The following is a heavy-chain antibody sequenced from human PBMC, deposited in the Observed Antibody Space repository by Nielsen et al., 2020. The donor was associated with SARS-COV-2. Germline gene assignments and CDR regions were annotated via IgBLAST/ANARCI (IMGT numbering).Heavy chain of an antibody. CDR3: ARSPIKWLAFQYYYYGMDV. J-gene: IGHJ6*02. D-gene: IGHD6-19*01. CDR2: INPSGGST. Sequence: ASVKVSCKASGYTFTSYYMHWVRQAPGQGLEWMGIINPSGGSTSYAQKFQGRVTITADKSTSTAYMELSSLRSEDTAVYYCARSPIKWLAFQYYYYGMDVWGQGTTVTVSS. V-gene: IGHV1-46*01. CDR1: GYTFTSYY.